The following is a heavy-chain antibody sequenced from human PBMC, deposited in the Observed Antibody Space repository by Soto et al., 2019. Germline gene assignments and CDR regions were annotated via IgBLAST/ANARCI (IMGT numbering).Heavy chain of an antibody. V-gene: IGHV4-31*02. CDR3: ARGEYKHGAGGEHFHH. J-gene: IGHJ1*01. CDR1: GDSIGSGEFY. D-gene: IGHD2-2*01. CDR2: IYYSGRT. Sequence: LSLTCHVSGDSIGSGEFYWNWIRQRPGKGLEWIGYIYYSGRTFYNPSLRSRVTISVDTSKNQFSLKLTSVTAADTAVYYCARGEYKHGAGGEHFHHWGQGTLVTVSS.